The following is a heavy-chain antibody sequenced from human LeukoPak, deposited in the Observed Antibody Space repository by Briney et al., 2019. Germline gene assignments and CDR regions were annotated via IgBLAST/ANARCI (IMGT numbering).Heavy chain of an antibody. D-gene: IGHD3-3*01. CDR1: GGTFSSYT. J-gene: IGHJ4*02. CDR2: IIPILGIA. V-gene: IGHV1-69*02. Sequence: SVKVSCKASGGTFSSYTISWVRRAPGQGLEWMGRIIPILGIANYAQKFQGRVTITADKSTSTAYMELSSLRSEDTAVYYCARVDDVTIFGVVIPRIPDYWGQGTLVTVSS. CDR3: ARVDDVTIFGVVIPRIPDY.